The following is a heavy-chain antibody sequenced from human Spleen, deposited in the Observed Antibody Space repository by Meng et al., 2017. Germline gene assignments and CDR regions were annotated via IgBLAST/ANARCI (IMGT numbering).Heavy chain of an antibody. CDR1: GFLFSDYE. CDR2: ISSSSSAI. V-gene: IGHV3-48*03. J-gene: IGHJ4*02. CDR3: ARGQNDGWYKYYFDS. Sequence: GESLKISCAASGFLFSDYEMNWVRQAPGKGLEWVSYISSSSSAIYYADAVRGRFTISRDNAKNSLSLQLNSLRAEDTALYYCARGQNDGWYKYYFDSWGQGTLVTVSS. D-gene: IGHD6-19*01.